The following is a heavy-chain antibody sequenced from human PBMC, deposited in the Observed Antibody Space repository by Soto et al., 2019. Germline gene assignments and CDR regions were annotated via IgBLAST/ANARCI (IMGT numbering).Heavy chain of an antibody. Sequence: SETLSLTCTVSGGSISSGGYYWSWIRQHPGKGLEWIGYIYYSGSTYYNPSLKSRVTISVDTSKNQFSLKLSSVTAADTAVYYCARDLRQQLLLGVFDWFDPWGQGTLVTVSS. CDR2: IYYSGST. V-gene: IGHV4-31*03. CDR1: GGSISSGGYY. CDR3: ARDLRQQLLLGVFDWFDP. D-gene: IGHD6-13*01. J-gene: IGHJ5*02.